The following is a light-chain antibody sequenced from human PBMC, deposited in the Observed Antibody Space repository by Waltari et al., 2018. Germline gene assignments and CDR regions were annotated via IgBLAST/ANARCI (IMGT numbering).Light chain of an antibody. CDR1: QSVNSN. J-gene: IGKJ1*01. V-gene: IGKV3-15*01. Sequence: IVMSHSPACRSLSPEDRATHSYRARQSVNSNLAWYQQKPGQAPRLLIYGASTRATGIPARFSGSGSGTEFTLTISSLQSEDFAVYYCQQYNNWPQAFGQGTKVEIK. CDR3: QQYNNWPQA. CDR2: GAS.